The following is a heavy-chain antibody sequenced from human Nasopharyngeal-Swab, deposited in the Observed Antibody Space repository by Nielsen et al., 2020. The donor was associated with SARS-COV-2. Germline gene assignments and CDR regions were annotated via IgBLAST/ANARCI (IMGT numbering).Heavy chain of an antibody. CDR2: INPSGGST. D-gene: IGHD1-20*01. CDR1: GYTFTNYY. V-gene: IGHV1-46*01. J-gene: IGHJ4*02. Sequence: ASVKVSCKASGYTFTNYYMHWVRQAPGQGLEWMGIINPSGGSTSYAQKFQGRVTMTRDTSTSTVYMELSSLRSGDTAVYYCARAYNWNDGGDYWGQGTLVTVSS. CDR3: ARAYNWNDGGDY.